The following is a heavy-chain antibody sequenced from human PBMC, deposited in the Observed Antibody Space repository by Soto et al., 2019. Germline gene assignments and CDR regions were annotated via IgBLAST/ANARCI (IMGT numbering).Heavy chain of an antibody. CDR1: GYTFTDYY. D-gene: IGHD6-19*01. V-gene: IGHV1-2*02. CDR2: INPNSGGT. Sequence: QVQLVQSGAEVKKPGASVKVSCKASGYTFTDYYMPWVRQAPGQGLEWMGWINPNSGGTNYAQKFQGRVTMTRDTSISTAYMELNRLRSDDTAVYYCARDQSPSSGWPGMDVWGQGTTVTVSS. J-gene: IGHJ6*02. CDR3: ARDQSPSSGWPGMDV.